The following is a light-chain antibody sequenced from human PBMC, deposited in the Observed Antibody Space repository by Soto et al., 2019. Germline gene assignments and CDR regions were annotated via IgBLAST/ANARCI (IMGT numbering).Light chain of an antibody. V-gene: IGLV2-14*02. J-gene: IGLJ1*01. CDR2: EVS. CDR1: SSDVGSYNL. CDR3: SSYTSSSTLYV. Sequence: QSALTQPASVSGSPGQSITISCTGTSSDVGSYNLVSWYQQHPGKAPKLMIYEVSNRPSGVSNRFSGSKSDNTASLTISGLQAEDEADYYCSSYTSSSTLYVFGTGTKVTVL.